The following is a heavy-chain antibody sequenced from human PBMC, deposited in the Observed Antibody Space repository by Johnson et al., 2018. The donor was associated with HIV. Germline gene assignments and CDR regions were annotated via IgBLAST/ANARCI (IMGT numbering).Heavy chain of an antibody. CDR2: ISGSSSAM. CDR1: GLIFSDYY. CDR3: ARDQGLRRVVVFDDAFDV. J-gene: IGHJ3*01. D-gene: IGHD2-15*01. V-gene: IGHV3-11*04. Sequence: QVQLVESGGGLVKPGGSLRLSCAASGLIFSDYYMSWIRQAPGKGLEWVSSISGSSSAMYYADSVKGRFTISRDNARTSLYLQMNSLRAEDTAVYYCARDQGLRRVVVFDDAFDVWGQGTMVTVSS.